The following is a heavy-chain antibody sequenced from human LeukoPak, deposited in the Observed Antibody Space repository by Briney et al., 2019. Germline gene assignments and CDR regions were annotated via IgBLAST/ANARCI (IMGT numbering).Heavy chain of an antibody. V-gene: IGHV3-30*14. J-gene: IGHJ4*02. D-gene: IGHD1-26*01. CDR2: ISYDGSNK. Sequence: GGSLRLSCAASGFTFSSYAMHWVRQAPGKGLEWVAVISYDGSNKYYADSVKGRLTISRDNSKNMLHLQMNSLRAEDTAVYYCARARSESYGLYFDYWGQGTLVTVSS. CDR3: ARARSESYGLYFDY. CDR1: GFTFSSYA.